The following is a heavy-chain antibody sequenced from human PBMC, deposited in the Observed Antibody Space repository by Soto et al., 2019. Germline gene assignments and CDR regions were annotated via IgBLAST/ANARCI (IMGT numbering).Heavy chain of an antibody. CDR2: IIPIFGTA. Sequence: GASVKVSCKASGGTFSSYAISWVRQAPGQGLEWMGGIIPIFGTANYAQKFQGRVTITADESTSTAYMELSSLRSEDTAVYYCARACSSTSRSAKGLLHRYYYYGMDVWGQGTTVTVSS. V-gene: IGHV1-69*13. J-gene: IGHJ6*02. CDR3: ARACSSTSRSAKGLLHRYYYYGMDV. D-gene: IGHD2-2*01. CDR1: GGTFSSYA.